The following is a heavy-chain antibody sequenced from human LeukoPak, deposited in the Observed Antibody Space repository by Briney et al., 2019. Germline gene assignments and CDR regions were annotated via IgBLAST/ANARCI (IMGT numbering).Heavy chain of an antibody. Sequence: ASVKVSCKASGYTFTSYGISWVRQAPGQGLEWMGWISAYNGNTNYAQKLQGRVTMTTDTSTSTAHMELRSLRSDDTAVYYCARDYYYYVPDVWGQGTTVTVSS. CDR1: GYTFTSYG. CDR2: ISAYNGNT. V-gene: IGHV1-18*01. J-gene: IGHJ6*02. CDR3: ARDYYYYVPDV. D-gene: IGHD3-10*02.